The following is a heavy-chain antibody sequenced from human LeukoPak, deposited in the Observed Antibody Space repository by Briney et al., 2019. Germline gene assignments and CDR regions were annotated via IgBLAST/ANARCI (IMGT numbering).Heavy chain of an antibody. CDR2: ISSSSSTM. CDR1: GFTFSYYS. J-gene: IGHJ4*02. V-gene: IGHV3-48*04. Sequence: GALRLSCAASGFTFSYYSMNWVRQAPGKGLEWVSYISSSSSTMYYADSVKGRFTISRDNAKNSLYLQVNSLRAEDTAVYYCARVQVGATGFDNWGQGTLVTVSS. CDR3: ARVQVGATGFDN. D-gene: IGHD1-26*01.